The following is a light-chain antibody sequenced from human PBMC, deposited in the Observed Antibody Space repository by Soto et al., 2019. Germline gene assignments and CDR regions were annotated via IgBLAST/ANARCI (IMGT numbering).Light chain of an antibody. Sequence: EIVLTQSPGTLSLSPGERATLSCRASQSVASNHLAWYQHQPGQAPSLLIYGASSRATGTPDRFSGSGSGTYFTLTISTLEPEDFAVYYCQQYAGSPTFGQGTKVETK. CDR1: QSVASNH. V-gene: IGKV3-20*01. CDR3: QQYAGSPT. J-gene: IGKJ1*01. CDR2: GAS.